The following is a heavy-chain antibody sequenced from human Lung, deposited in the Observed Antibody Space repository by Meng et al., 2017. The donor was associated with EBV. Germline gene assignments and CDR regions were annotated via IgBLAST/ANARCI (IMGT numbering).Heavy chain of an antibody. CDR1: RGSTSRGGYY. CDR3: ARVYEVCLDY. CDR2: IYTNGST. J-gene: IGHJ4*02. V-gene: IGHV4-31*11. D-gene: IGHD5/OR15-5a*01. Sequence: EASPCRWKPDQSHSLSGAVPRGSTSRGGYYGSWTRQHPWKVLEWIRYIYTNGSTYHNPSLKSRVNISGDTSTNQFSLKLSSLTAAYTAVYYCARVYEVCLDYWGQGTLVTVSS.